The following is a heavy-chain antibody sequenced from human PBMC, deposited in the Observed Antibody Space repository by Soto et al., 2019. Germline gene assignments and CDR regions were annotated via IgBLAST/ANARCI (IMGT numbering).Heavy chain of an antibody. CDR2: INHSGST. Sequence: PSETLSLTCAVYGGSFSGYYWSWIRQPPGKGLEWIGEINHSGSTNYNPSLKSRVTISVGTSKNQFSLKLSSVTAADTAVYYCARGHVTLGYCSGGSCYSNLFAPCGQGTLVTGSS. J-gene: IGHJ5*02. CDR1: GGSFSGYY. D-gene: IGHD2-15*01. CDR3: ARGHVTLGYCSGGSCYSNLFAP. V-gene: IGHV4-34*01.